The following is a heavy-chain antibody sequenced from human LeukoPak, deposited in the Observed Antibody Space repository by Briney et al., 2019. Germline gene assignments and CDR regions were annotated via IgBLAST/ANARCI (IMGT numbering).Heavy chain of an antibody. CDR3: ARDPGGSYLDY. V-gene: IGHV4-61*02. CDR2: IYTSGST. J-gene: IGHJ4*02. Sequence: NPSETLSLTCTVSGGSISSGSYYWSWNRQPAGKGLVWIGRIYTSGSTNYNPSLKSRVTISVDTSKNQFSLKLSSVTAADTAVYFCARDPGGSYLDYWGQGTLVTVSS. D-gene: IGHD1-26*01. CDR1: GGSISSGSYY.